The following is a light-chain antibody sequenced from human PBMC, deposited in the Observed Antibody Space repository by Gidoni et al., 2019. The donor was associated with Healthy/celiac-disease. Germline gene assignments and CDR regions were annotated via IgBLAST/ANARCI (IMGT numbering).Light chain of an antibody. J-gene: IGLJ2*01. Sequence: SSALTQDPAVSVALGQTVRITCQGDSLRSYYASWYQQKTGQDPVLVIYGKNNRPSGIPDRVSGSSSGNTASLTITGAQAEDEADYYCNARDSSGNHLVFGGGTKLTVL. CDR1: SLRSYY. V-gene: IGLV3-19*01. CDR2: GKN. CDR3: NARDSSGNHLV.